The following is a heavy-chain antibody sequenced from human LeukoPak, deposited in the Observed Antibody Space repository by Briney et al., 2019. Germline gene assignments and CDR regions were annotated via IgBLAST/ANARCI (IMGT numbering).Heavy chain of an antibody. J-gene: IGHJ4*02. V-gene: IGHV4-39*07. CDR3: ASAPSYYDSSGHGGY. CDR2: ISYGGST. D-gene: IGHD3-22*01. Sequence: SETLSLTCTVSGGSISSNSNYWAWIRQPPGRGLEWIGSISYGGSTYYSPSLESRVTISVDTSKNQFSLKLSSVTAADTAVYYCASAPSYYDSSGHGGYWGQGTLVTVSS. CDR1: GGSISSNSNY.